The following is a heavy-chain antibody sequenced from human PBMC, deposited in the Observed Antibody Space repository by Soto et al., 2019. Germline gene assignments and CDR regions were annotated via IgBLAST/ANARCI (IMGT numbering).Heavy chain of an antibody. Sequence: EVQLLESGGGLVQPGGSLRLSCAASGFTFGSSAMSWVRQAPGKGLEWVSSVSGSGGSTYYADSVKGRFTITRDKSKNTVCLRMSSLRVEDTAVYDCAKRLGYSYVAGDCSGQGTLGTVSA. V-gene: IGHV3-23*01. J-gene: IGHJ4*02. CDR1: GFTFGSSA. CDR3: AKRLGYSYVAGDC. D-gene: IGHD5-18*01. CDR2: VSGSGGST.